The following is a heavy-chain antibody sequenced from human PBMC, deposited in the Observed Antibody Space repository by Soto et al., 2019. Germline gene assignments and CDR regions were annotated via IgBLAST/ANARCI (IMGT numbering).Heavy chain of an antibody. CDR1: GGSVSSKTYY. CDR3: ARTTAVPNTLRSRYFFDY. CDR2: AYYSGTT. J-gene: IGHJ4*02. V-gene: IGHV4-61*01. Sequence: SETLSLTCSVSGGSVSSKTYYWSWIRQPPGKRLKWIGYAYYSGTTNYNPSLKSRVTISVDLSKNQFSLRLSSVSTADTALYYCARTTAVPNTLRSRYFFDYWGQGTLVTVSS. D-gene: IGHD4-17*01.